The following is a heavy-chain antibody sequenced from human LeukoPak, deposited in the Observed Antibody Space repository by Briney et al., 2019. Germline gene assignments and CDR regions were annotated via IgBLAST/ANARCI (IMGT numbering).Heavy chain of an antibody. V-gene: IGHV3-53*01. D-gene: IGHD6-13*01. CDR3: ARAAAADTPYYYYMDV. J-gene: IGHJ6*03. CDR1: GFTVSGNY. CDR2: IYTDDRT. Sequence: GGSLRLSCAASGFTVSGNYMSWVRQAPGKGLEWVSIIYTDDRTFYAGSVKGRFTISRDSSKNTMSLQMNSLRGEDTAVFYCARAAAADTPYYYYMDVWGKGTTVTVSS.